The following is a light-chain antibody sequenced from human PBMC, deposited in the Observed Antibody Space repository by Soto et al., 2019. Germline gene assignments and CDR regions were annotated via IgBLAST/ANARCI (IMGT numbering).Light chain of an antibody. J-gene: IGLJ2*01. V-gene: IGLV2-8*01. CDR1: DSDVGGYNF. CDR2: EVY. Sequence: ALTQPPSASGSPGQSVTISCTGTDSDVGGYNFVSWYQQHPGRAPKLMIYEVYQRPSGVPDRFSGSKSGNTASLTVSGLQAEDEANYYCSSYAASDNFVIFGGGTKLTVL. CDR3: SSYAASDNFVI.